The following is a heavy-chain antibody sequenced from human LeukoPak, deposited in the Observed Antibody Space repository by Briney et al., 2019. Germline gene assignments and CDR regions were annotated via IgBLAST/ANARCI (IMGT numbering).Heavy chain of an antibody. CDR1: GYTFTSYY. J-gene: IGHJ4*02. CDR2: INPSGGST. D-gene: IGHD3-22*01. V-gene: IGHV1-46*01. CDR3: ARDFFHRYYDSSGRAFDY. Sequence: ASVKVSCKASGYTFTSYYMHWVRQAPGQGLEWMGIINPSGGSTSYAQKFQGRVTMTRDMSTSTVYMELSSLRSEDTAVYYCARDFFHRYYDSSGRAFDYWGQGTLVTVSS.